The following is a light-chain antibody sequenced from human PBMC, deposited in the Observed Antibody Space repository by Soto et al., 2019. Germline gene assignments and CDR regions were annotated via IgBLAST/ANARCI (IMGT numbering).Light chain of an antibody. CDR1: QSISGW. CDR3: QQYNSYSYT. CDR2: KAS. V-gene: IGKV1-5*03. J-gene: IGKJ5*01. Sequence: IHMTQAPSTLSASVLYRVTITCLASQSISGWLAWYQQKPGKAPKVLIYKASSLESGVPSRFSGSGSGTEFTLTITSLQPDDFATYYCQQYNSYSYTFGQGTRLENK.